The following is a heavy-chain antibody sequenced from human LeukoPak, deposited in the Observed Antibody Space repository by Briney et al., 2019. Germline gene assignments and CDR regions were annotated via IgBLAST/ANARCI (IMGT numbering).Heavy chain of an antibody. Sequence: RGSLRLSCAASGFTFSSYWMHWVRRAPGKGLVWVSRVNTDGSTTTYADSVKGRFTISRDNAKNTLYLQMNSLRAEDTAVYYCARDLRPAAAAGVDYWGQGTLVTVSS. CDR3: ARDLRPAAAAGVDY. J-gene: IGHJ4*02. CDR1: GFTFSSYW. CDR2: VNTDGSTT. D-gene: IGHD6-13*01. V-gene: IGHV3-74*01.